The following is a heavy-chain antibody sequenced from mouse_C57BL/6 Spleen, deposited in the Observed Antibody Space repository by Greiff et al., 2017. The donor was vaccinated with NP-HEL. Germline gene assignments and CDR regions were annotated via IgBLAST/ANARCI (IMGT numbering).Heavy chain of an antibody. J-gene: IGHJ1*03. CDR3: ARGIYYGNYVLPGYFDV. V-gene: IGHV1-47*01. D-gene: IGHD2-1*01. Sequence: QVQLKESGAELVKPGASVKMSCKASGYTFTTYPIEWMKQNHGKSLEWIGNFHPYNDDTKYNEKFKGKATLTVEKSSSTVYLELSRLTSDDSAVYYCARGIYYGNYVLPGYFDVWGTGTTVTVSS. CDR1: GYTFTTYP. CDR2: FHPYNDDT.